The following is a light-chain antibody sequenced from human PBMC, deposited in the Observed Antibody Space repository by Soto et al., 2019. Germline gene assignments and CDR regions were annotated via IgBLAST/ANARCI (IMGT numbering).Light chain of an antibody. V-gene: IGKV4-1*01. Sequence: DIVMTQSPDSLAVSLGERATINCKSSQSLLYSSNNKNYLAWYQQKPGQPPKLLIYWASTRESGVPDRFIGSGSGTDFTLTISSLQAEDVAVYYCHQYDSTPRTFGQGTKLEIK. J-gene: IGKJ2*01. CDR3: HQYDSTPRT. CDR1: QSLLYSSNNKNY. CDR2: WAS.